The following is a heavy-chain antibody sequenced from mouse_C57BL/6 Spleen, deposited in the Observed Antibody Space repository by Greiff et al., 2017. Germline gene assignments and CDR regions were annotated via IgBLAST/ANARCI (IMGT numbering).Heavy chain of an antibody. CDR1: GYTFTDYY. D-gene: IGHD2-1*01. Sequence: EVQLQQSGPELVKPGASVKISCTASGYTFTDYYMNWVKQSHGKSLEWIGDINPNNGGTSYNQKFKGKVTLTVDKSSSTAYMELRGLTSEDSAVYYCASYGNYYEFAYWGQGTLVTVSA. CDR3: ASYGNYYEFAY. V-gene: IGHV1-26*01. CDR2: INPNNGGT. J-gene: IGHJ3*01.